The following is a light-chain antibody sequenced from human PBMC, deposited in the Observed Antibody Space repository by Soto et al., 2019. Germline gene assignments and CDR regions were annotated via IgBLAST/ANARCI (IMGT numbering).Light chain of an antibody. J-gene: IGKJ3*01. CDR2: TAS. CDR1: QSISNY. V-gene: IGKV1-39*01. Sequence: DIQMTQSPSSLSASVGDRVTITCRASQSISNYLNWYQQKPGKAPKLLIYTASSLQSGVPSRFSGSGSGTDFTLTISSLQPEDFATYSCQQSYTTLFTFGPGTNVHIK. CDR3: QQSYTTLFT.